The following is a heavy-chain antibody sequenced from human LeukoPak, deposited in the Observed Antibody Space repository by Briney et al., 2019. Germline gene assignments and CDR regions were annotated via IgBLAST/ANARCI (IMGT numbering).Heavy chain of an antibody. CDR3: ASGSGYDGSELFDY. J-gene: IGHJ4*02. V-gene: IGHV3-20*01. Sequence: PGGSLRLSCAASGFTFDDYGVSWVRQAPGKGLEWVSGINWNGGSTGYADSVKGRFTISRDNAKNSLYLQMNSLRAEDTALYHCASGSGYDGSELFDYWGQGTLVTVSS. CDR1: GFTFDDYG. CDR2: INWNGGST. D-gene: IGHD5-12*01.